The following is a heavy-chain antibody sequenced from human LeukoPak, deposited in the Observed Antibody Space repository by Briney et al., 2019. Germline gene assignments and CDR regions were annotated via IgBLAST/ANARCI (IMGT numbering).Heavy chain of an antibody. J-gene: IGHJ4*02. CDR2: IYYSGNT. V-gene: IGHV4-59*08. CDR3: ARHIASWPHEIYYFNY. D-gene: IGHD2-2*01. CDR1: GGSISNYY. Sequence: SETLSLTCTVSGGSISNYYWSWLRKSPGKGLGLIGYIYYSGNTYYNPSLKSRVTISVDTSKNQFSLNLTSVTAADTAVYYCARHIASWPHEIYYFNYWGQGSLVTVSS.